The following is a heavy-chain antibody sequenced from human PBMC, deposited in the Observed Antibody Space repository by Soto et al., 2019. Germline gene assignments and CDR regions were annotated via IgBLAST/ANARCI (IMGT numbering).Heavy chain of an antibody. V-gene: IGHV5-10-1*01. CDR3: ARVSLYCTNGVCHFDY. CDR1: GYSFTRYW. D-gene: IGHD2-8*01. J-gene: IGHJ4*02. Sequence: SGESLKISCKGSGYSFTRYWISWVRQLPGKGLEWMGRIDPSDSYTNYSPSFQGHVTISADKSINTAYVQWSSLKASDTAIYYCARVSLYCTNGVCHFDYWGQGTLVTSPQ. CDR2: IDPSDSYT.